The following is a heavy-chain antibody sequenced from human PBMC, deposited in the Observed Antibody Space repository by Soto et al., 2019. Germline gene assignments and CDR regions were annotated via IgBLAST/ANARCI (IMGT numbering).Heavy chain of an antibody. V-gene: IGHV1-46*01. J-gene: IGHJ6*03. CDR2: INPSGGST. Sequence: ASVKVSCKASGYTFTSYYMHWVRQAPGQGLEWMGIINPSGGSTSYAQKFQGRVTMTRDTSTSTVYMELSSLRSEDTAVYYCARDLAVAGTNYYYMDVWGKGTTVTVSS. CDR1: GYTFTSYY. CDR3: ARDLAVAGTNYYYMDV. D-gene: IGHD6-19*01.